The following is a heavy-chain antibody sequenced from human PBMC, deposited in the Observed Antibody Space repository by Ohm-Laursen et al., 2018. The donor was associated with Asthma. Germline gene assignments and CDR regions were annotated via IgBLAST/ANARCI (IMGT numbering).Heavy chain of an antibody. V-gene: IGHV1-69*13. CDR1: GGTFSMDG. CDR3: AREASGNTGLYYFDF. CDR2: IIPSFGTA. Sequence: GASVKVSCKASGGTFSMDGISWVRQAPGEGLEWMGGIIPSFGTANYAQKFHGRLTIYADEPTSTTYMELSSLRSDDSAVYFCAREASGNTGLYYFDFWGQGTLVTVSS. J-gene: IGHJ4*02. D-gene: IGHD1-14*01.